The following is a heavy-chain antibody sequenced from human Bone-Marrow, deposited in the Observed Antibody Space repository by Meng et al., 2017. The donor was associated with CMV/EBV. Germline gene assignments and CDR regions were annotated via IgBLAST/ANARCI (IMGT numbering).Heavy chain of an antibody. CDR3: ARCLSDYHILTSRVNYYGMDV. J-gene: IGHJ6*02. Sequence: GESLKISCAASGFTFSSYAMHWVRQAPGKGLEWVAVISYDGSNKYYADSVKGRFTISRDNSKNSLFLKMNSLRAEDTAVYYWARCLSDYHILTSRVNYYGMDVWGQGTTVTVSS. CDR1: GFTFSSYA. CDR2: ISYDGSNK. V-gene: IGHV3-30-3*01. D-gene: IGHD3-9*01.